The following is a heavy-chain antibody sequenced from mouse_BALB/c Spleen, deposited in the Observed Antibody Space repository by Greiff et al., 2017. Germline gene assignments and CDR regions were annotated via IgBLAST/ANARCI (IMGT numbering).Heavy chain of an antibody. CDR2: ISSGGSYT. J-gene: IGHJ3*01. CDR3: ASLTAAWFAY. V-gene: IGHV5-9-4*01. Sequence: EVQRVESGGGLVKPGGSLKLSCAASGFTFSSYAMPWVRQSPEKRLEWVAEISSGGSYTYYPDTVTGRFTISRDNAKNTLYLEMSSLRSEDTAMYYCASLTAAWFAYWGQGTLVTVSA. CDR1: GFTFSSYA. D-gene: IGHD4-1*01.